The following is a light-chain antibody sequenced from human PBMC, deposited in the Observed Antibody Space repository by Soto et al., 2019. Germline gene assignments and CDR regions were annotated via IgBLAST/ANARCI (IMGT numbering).Light chain of an antibody. J-gene: IGLJ1*01. Sequence: QSVLTQPPSVSGAPGQRVTISCTGSSSNIGARYDVHWYLQLPGTAPKVLIYGDSNRPSGVPDRFSGSKSGTSASLAITGLQAEDEADYYCQSYDSSLRGSVFGTGTKLTVL. CDR2: GDS. V-gene: IGLV1-40*01. CDR1: SSNIGARYD. CDR3: QSYDSSLRGSV.